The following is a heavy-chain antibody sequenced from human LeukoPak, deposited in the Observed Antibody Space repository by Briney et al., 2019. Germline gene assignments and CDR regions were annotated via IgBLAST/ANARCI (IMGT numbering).Heavy chain of an antibody. D-gene: IGHD6-13*01. CDR3: ARAGIAAAGTVWYFDL. V-gene: IGHV1-69*05. J-gene: IGHJ2*01. Sequence: GASVKVSCTASGGTFSSYAISWVRQAPGQGLEWMGGNIPIFGTAKYAQKFQGRVTITTDESTSTAYMELSSLGSEDTAVYYCARAGIAAAGTVWYFDLWGRGTLVTVSS. CDR2: NIPIFGTA. CDR1: GGTFSSYA.